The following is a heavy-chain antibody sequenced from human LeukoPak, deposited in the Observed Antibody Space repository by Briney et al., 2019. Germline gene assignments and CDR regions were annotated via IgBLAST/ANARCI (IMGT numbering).Heavy chain of an antibody. V-gene: IGHV1-8*02. CDR1: GYTFTSYG. J-gene: IGHJ3*02. CDR2: MNPISGNT. Sequence: ASVKVSCKASGYTFTSYGISWVRQATGQGLEWMGWMNPISGNTGFAQKFQGRVTMTRNTSISTAYMELSSLRSEDTAVYYCARGLYCSGGTCYRAFDIWGQGTMVTVSS. CDR3: ARGLYCSGGTCYRAFDI. D-gene: IGHD2-15*01.